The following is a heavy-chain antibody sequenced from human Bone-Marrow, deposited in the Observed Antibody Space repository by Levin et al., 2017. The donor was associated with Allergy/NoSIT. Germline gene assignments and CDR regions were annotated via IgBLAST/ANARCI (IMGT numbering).Heavy chain of an antibody. V-gene: IGHV3-74*01. CDR1: GFTFGDHW. J-gene: IGHJ2*01. CDR3: ARDLLKVAWYFDL. Sequence: PGGSLRLSCAASGFTFGDHWMHWVRQVPGKGLMWVARINSDESGATYADSVKGRFTISRDNAKSTLYLQMNSLRAEDTAVYYCARDLLKVAWYFDLWGRGTLVTVSS. CDR2: INSDESGA. D-gene: IGHD2-15*01.